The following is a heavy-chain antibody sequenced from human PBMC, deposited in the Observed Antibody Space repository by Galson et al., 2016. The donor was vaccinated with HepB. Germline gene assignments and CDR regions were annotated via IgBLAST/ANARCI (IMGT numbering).Heavy chain of an antibody. J-gene: IGHJ4*02. Sequence: QSGAEVKKPGESLKISCKGSGYSFSSYWIGWVRQMPGRGLEWMGSIYPGDSDTRYSPSFQGQVTISADKSINTAYLQWNRLKASDTAIYYCARLQCSGECYPPPHFDYWGQGTQVTVSS. CDR3: ARLQCSGECYPPPHFDY. CDR2: IYPGDSDT. D-gene: IGHD2-21*01. V-gene: IGHV5-51*01. CDR1: GYSFSSYW.